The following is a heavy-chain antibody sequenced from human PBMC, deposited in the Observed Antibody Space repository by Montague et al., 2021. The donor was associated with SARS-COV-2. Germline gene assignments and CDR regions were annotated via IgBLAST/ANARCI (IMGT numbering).Heavy chain of an antibody. J-gene: IGHJ4*02. D-gene: IGHD1-26*01. CDR1: GFTFSTYD. CDR2: ISYDGGNK. Sequence: SLRLSCAASGFTFSTYDMHWVRQAPGKGLEWVAFISYDGGNKYYADSVKGRFTISRDSSMNTLYVQMNSLRAEDTAVYYCAREGAGSTYYFDYWGQGTLVTVSS. V-gene: IGHV3-30-3*01. CDR3: AREGAGSTYYFDY.